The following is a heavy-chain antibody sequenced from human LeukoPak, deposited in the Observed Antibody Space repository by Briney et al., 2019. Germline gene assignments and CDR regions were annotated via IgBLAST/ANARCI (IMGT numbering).Heavy chain of an antibody. CDR3: ARGAYYYGSGSYGLFDY. J-gene: IGHJ4*02. D-gene: IGHD3-10*01. CDR1: GGSISSYY. CDR2: IYTSGST. V-gene: IGHV4-4*07. Sequence: PSETLSLTCTVSGGSISSYYWSWIRQPAGKGLEWIGRIYTSGSTNYNPSLKSRVTMSVDTSKNQFSLKLSSVTAADTAVYYCARGAYYYGSGSYGLFDYWGQGTLVTVSS.